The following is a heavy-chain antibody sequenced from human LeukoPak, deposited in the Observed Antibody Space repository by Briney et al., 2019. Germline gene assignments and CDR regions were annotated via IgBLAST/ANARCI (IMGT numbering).Heavy chain of an antibody. CDR2: ISGGGGTT. CDR3: AKHRVTDEYYFDY. V-gene: IGHV3-23*01. CDR1: GFTFSSYA. D-gene: IGHD2-21*02. Sequence: GGSLRLSCAASGFTFSSYAMSWVRQAPGKGLEWVPTISGGGGTTNYADSVKGRFTISRDNSKNTLYLQMNSLRAEDTAVYYCAKHRVTDEYYFDYWGQGTLVTVSS. J-gene: IGHJ4*02.